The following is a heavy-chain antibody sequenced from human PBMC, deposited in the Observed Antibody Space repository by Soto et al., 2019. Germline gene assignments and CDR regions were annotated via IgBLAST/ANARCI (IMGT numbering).Heavy chain of an antibody. V-gene: IGHV4-59*01. D-gene: IGHD3-22*01. CDR1: GGSISSYY. CDR3: AIVGRYYDSSGYSVDF. J-gene: IGHJ4*02. CDR2: ISYSGST. Sequence: QVQLQESGPGLVKPSETLSLTCTVSGGSISSYYWSWIRQPPGKGLEWIGYISYSGSTNYNPSLKSRVTISVDTSKNQLALKLSSVTAADTAVYYCAIVGRYYDSSGYSVDFWGQGTLVTVSS.